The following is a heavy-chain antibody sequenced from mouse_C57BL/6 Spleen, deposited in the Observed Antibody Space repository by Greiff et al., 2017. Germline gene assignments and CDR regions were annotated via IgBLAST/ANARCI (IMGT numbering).Heavy chain of an antibody. CDR3: TPITTVGYFDV. V-gene: IGHV1-15*01. D-gene: IGHD1-1*01. CDR2: IDPETGGT. CDR1: GYTFTDYE. J-gene: IGHJ1*03. Sequence: QVQLQQPGAELVRPGASVTLSCKASGYTFTDYEMHWVKQTPVHGLEWIGAIDPETGGTAYNQKFKGKAILTADKSSSTAYMELRSLTSEDSAVYYCTPITTVGYFDVWGTGTTVTVSS.